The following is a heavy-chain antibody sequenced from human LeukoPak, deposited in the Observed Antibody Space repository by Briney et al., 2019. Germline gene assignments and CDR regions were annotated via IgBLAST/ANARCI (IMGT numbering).Heavy chain of an antibody. CDR3: ARLNYGGNFLDD. V-gene: IGHV1-18*01. Sequence: SVTVSCKASDYTFTIYGITWVRPAPGQRLEWMGWISTYNGNTNYAQKFHGRVTMTTDTSTSTAYMDLRTLRSDDTAVYSCARLNYGGNFLDDWGQGTLVADSP. CDR2: ISTYNGNT. J-gene: IGHJ4*02. CDR1: DYTFTIYG. D-gene: IGHD4-23*01.